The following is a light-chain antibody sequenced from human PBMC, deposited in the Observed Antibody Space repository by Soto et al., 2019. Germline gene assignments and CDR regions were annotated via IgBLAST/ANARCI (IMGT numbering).Light chain of an antibody. J-gene: IGKJ1*01. CDR2: DAS. V-gene: IGKV1-5*01. CDR3: QQYNSYSPLT. CDR1: QSISSW. Sequence: DIQMTQSPSTLSASVGDRVTITCRASQSISSWLAWYQQKPGKAPKLLIYDASSLESGVPSRFSRSGSGKEYTLTISSLQPNDFATYYCQQYNSYSPLTFGQGTKVEIK.